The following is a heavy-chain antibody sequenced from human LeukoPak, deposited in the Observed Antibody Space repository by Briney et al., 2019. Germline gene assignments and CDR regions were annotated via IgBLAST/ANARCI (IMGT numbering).Heavy chain of an antibody. CDR1: GDSINSSPYY. CDR2: LSYSGKT. J-gene: IGHJ4*02. Sequence: PSDTLSLTCIISGDSINSSPYYWGWIRQPPGEGLEWIGSLSYSGKTYYNPSLKTRVTISIDTSKNQFSLKLTSVTAADTAVFYCVKFKRRPRTYSYDYEFWGQGTLVTVSP. CDR3: VKFKRRPRTYSYDYEF. V-gene: IGHV4-39*07. D-gene: IGHD5-18*01.